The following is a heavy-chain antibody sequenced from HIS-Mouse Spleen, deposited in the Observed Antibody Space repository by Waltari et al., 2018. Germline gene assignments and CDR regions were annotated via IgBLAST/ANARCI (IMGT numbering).Heavy chain of an antibody. CDR1: GGSISSSSYY. CDR2: IHYSGPP. J-gene: IGHJ2*01. Sequence: QLQLQESGPGLVKPSETLSLTCTVSGGSISSSSYYWGWIRQPPGKGLEWIGSIHYSGPPSYNPALKGRVTISVDTSKNQFSLKLSSVTAADTAVYYCAREIPYSSSWYDWYFDLWGRGTLVTVSS. D-gene: IGHD6-13*01. CDR3: AREIPYSSSWYDWYFDL. V-gene: IGHV4-39*07.